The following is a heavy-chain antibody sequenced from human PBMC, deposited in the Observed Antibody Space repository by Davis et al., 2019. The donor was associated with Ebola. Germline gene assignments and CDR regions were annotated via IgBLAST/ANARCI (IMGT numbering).Heavy chain of an antibody. Sequence: GESLKISCAASGFTFSSYGMHWVRQAPGQGLEWMGIINPSGGSTSYAQKFQGRVTMTRDTSTSTVYMELSSLRSEDTAVYYCAREDIVVVVAATSSGYYYGMDVWGKGTTVTVSS. CDR2: INPSGGST. J-gene: IGHJ6*04. V-gene: IGHV1-46*01. CDR3: AREDIVVVVAATSSGYYYGMDV. D-gene: IGHD2-15*01. CDR1: GFTFSSYG.